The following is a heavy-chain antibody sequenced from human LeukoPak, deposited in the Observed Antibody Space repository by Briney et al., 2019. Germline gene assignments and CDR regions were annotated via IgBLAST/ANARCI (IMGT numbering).Heavy chain of an antibody. CDR1: GGTFSSYA. J-gene: IGHJ5*02. Sequence: GASVKVSCKASGGTFSSYAISWVRQAPGQGLEWMGGTIPIFGTANYAQKFQGRVTITTDESTSTAYMELSSLRSEDTAVYYCARDVSNYDFWSGPRFDPWGQGTLVTVSS. CDR2: TIPIFGTA. V-gene: IGHV1-69*05. CDR3: ARDVSNYDFWSGPRFDP. D-gene: IGHD3-3*01.